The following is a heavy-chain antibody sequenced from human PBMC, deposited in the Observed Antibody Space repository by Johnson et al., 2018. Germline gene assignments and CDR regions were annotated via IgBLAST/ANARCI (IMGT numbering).Heavy chain of an antibody. D-gene: IGHD4-17*01. J-gene: IGHJ6*02. CDR2: IWYDGRQK. CDR3: AREGNGDHGMDV. V-gene: IGHV3-33*01. Sequence: QVQLVQSGGGVVQPGRSLRLSCAASGFVFSGFAMHWVRQPPGKGLEWVAIIWYDGRQKYYADFVKGRLTISRDNSKNIVYLAMSSLRVDDTAVYFCAREGNGDHGMDVWGQGTTVSVSS. CDR1: GFVFSGFA.